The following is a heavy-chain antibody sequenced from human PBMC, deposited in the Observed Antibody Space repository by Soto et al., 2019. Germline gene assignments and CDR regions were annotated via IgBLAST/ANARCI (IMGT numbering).Heavy chain of an antibody. CDR1: GFTFSSYA. Sequence: QVQLVESGGGVVQPGRSLRLSCAASGFTFSSYAMHWVRQAPGKGLEWVAVISYDGSNKYYADSVKGRFIISRDNSTNTLYLQMNSLRAEDTAVYYCARDREQRGYYDDYGMDVWGKGTTVTVSS. CDR2: ISYDGSNK. V-gene: IGHV3-30-3*01. CDR3: ARDREQRGYYDDYGMDV. J-gene: IGHJ6*04. D-gene: IGHD6-25*01.